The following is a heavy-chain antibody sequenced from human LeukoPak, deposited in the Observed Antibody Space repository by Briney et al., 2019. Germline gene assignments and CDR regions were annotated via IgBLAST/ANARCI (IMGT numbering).Heavy chain of an antibody. D-gene: IGHD3-10*01. Sequence: ASVKVSCKASGYTFTSYGISWVRQAPGQGLEWMGWISAYNGNTNYAQKLQGRVTMTTDTSTSTAYMELRSLRSDDTVVYYCARDLIPYYYGSGSYFDYWGQGTLVTVSS. CDR2: ISAYNGNT. CDR1: GYTFTSYG. J-gene: IGHJ4*02. CDR3: ARDLIPYYYGSGSYFDY. V-gene: IGHV1-18*04.